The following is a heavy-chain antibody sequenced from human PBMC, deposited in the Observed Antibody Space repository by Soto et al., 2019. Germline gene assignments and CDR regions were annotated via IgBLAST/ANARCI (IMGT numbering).Heavy chain of an antibody. V-gene: IGHV2-5*02. CDR2: IYWDDVK. J-gene: IGHJ4*02. Sequence: QITLKESGPTLVKPTQTLTLTCTLSGFSLSTGGVGVGWIRQSPGKALEWLAVIYWDDVKHYSPSLERRLTITKDTSESEVVLTMTNMDPVDTATYYCARKGSGDYALDYRGQGILVTVSS. CDR1: GFSLSTGGVG. D-gene: IGHD4-17*01. CDR3: ARKGSGDYALDY.